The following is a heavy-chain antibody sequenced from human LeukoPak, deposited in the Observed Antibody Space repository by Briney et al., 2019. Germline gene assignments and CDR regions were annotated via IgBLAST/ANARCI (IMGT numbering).Heavy chain of an antibody. Sequence: NSSETLSLTCTVSGGSISSYYWSWIRQPAGKGLEWIGRIYTSGSTNYNPSLKSRVTMSVDTSKNQFSLKLTSVTAADTAVYYCARSYYYASGSHLDYWGQGTLVTVSS. CDR1: GGSISSYY. CDR2: IYTSGST. V-gene: IGHV4-4*07. D-gene: IGHD3-10*01. J-gene: IGHJ4*02. CDR3: ARSYYYASGSHLDY.